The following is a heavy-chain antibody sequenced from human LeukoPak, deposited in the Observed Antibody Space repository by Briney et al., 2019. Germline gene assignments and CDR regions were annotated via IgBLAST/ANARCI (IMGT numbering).Heavy chain of an antibody. J-gene: IGHJ6*03. CDR3: ARHRRITMVRGVARGTYYMDV. CDR2: INHSGST. CDR1: GGSFSGYY. D-gene: IGHD3-10*01. Sequence: PSETLSLTCAVYGGSFSGYYWSWIRQPPGKGLEWIGEINHSGSTNYNPSLKSRVTISVDTSKNQFSLKLSSVTAADTAVYYCARHRRITMVRGVARGTYYMDVWGKGTTVTVSS. V-gene: IGHV4-34*01.